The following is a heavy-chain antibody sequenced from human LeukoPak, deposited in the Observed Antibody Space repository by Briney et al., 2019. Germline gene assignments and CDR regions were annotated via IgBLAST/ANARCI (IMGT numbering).Heavy chain of an antibody. V-gene: IGHV4-34*01. CDR1: GGSFSGYY. CDR3: ARSRHSSSWYYYYGMDV. CDR2: INHSGST. J-gene: IGHJ6*02. D-gene: IGHD6-13*01. Sequence: SETLSLTCAVYGGSFSGYYWSWIRQPPGKGLEWIGEINHSGSTNYNPSLKSRVTISVDTSKNQFSLKLSSVTAADTAVYYCARSRHSSSWYYYYGMDVWGQGTTVIVSS.